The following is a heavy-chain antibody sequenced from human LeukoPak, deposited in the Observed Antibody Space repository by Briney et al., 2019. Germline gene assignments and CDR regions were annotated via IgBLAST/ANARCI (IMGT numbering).Heavy chain of an antibody. CDR2: SYYSGNT. J-gene: IGHJ4*02. D-gene: IGHD2-2*01. CDR1: GGSINNYY. CDR3: ARLGSVAMPFDY. Sequence: SETLSLTCTVSGGSINNYYWNWIRQTPGKGLEWIGYSYYSGNTNYNPSLKSRVTISVDTSKNQFFLNLSSVTAADTAVYYCARLGSVAMPFDYWGQGTLVTVSS. V-gene: IGHV4-59*08.